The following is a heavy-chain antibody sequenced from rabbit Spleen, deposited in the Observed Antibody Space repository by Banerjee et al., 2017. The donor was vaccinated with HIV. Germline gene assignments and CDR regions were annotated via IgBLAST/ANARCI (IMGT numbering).Heavy chain of an antibody. CDR2: INIVTGKA. CDR1: GFSLTSYHL. Sequence: QQRLEESGGGLVKPGGTLTLTCTASGFSLTSYHLCWVRQAPGKGLEWIACINIVTGKAVYARWAKGRFIMSRTSSTTVTLQMTSLTAADTATYLCARDLVGVIGWNFNLWGPGTLVTVS. D-gene: IGHD1-1*01. J-gene: IGHJ4*01. V-gene: IGHV1S45*01. CDR3: ARDLVGVIGWNFNL.